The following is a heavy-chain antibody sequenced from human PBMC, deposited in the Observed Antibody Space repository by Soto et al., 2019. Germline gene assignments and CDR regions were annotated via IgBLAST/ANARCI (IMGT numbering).Heavy chain of an antibody. CDR1: GGSISSYY. V-gene: IGHV4-4*07. D-gene: IGHD6-19*01. Sequence: PETLSLTCTVSGGSISSYYWSWIRQPAGKGLEWIGRIYTSGSTNYNPSLKSRGTMSVDTSKNQFSLKLSSVTAADTAVYYCARDRTRTGIAVAGTVPHYYYYGMDVWGQGTTVTVSS. J-gene: IGHJ6*02. CDR3: ARDRTRTGIAVAGTVPHYYYYGMDV. CDR2: IYTSGST.